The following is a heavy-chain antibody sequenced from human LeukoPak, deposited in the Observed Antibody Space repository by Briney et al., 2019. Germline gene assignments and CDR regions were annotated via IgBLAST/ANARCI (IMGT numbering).Heavy chain of an antibody. J-gene: IGHJ4*02. Sequence: AESLTLSCAASGFTFSSYWMHWVRQAPGKGLVWVSRINSDGSSTSYAASMKGRFTTSRDTAKNTLYLKMSSLRAEDTAVYYCAGPRGWGQGTLVTVSS. V-gene: IGHV3-74*01. CDR3: AGPRG. CDR1: GFTFSSYW. CDR2: INSDGSST.